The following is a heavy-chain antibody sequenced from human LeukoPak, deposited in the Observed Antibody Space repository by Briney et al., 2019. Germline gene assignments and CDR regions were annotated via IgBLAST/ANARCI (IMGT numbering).Heavy chain of an antibody. V-gene: IGHV4-59*08. D-gene: IGHD1-26*01. CDR1: GGSISSYY. CDR2: IYYSGST. CDR3: ARLGGATTYYYGMDV. Sequence: SETLSLTCTVSGGSISSYYWSWIRQPPGKGLEWIGYIYYSGSTNYNPSLKSRVTISVDTSKNQFSLKLSSVTAADTAVYYCARLGGATTYYYGMDVWGQGTTVTVSS. J-gene: IGHJ6*02.